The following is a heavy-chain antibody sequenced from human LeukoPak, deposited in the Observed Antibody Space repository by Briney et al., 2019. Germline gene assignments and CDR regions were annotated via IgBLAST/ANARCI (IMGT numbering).Heavy chain of an antibody. CDR1: GYTFTGYY. CDR3: ARDREGYYDILTGYYGVGAFDM. J-gene: IGHJ3*02. V-gene: IGHV1-2*02. Sequence: ASVKVSCKASGYTFTGYYMHWVRQAPGQGLEWMGWINPNSGGTNYAQKFQGRVTTTRDTSIGTAYMELSRLRSDDTAVYYCARDREGYYDILTGYYGVGAFDMWGQGTMVTVSS. D-gene: IGHD3-9*01. CDR2: INPNSGGT.